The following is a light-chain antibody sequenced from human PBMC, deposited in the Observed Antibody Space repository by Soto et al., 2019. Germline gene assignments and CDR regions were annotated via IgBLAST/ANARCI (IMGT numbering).Light chain of an antibody. Sequence: QSVLTQPPSVSGAPGQRITISCTGSSSNIGARYDVHWYRQLPGAAPKLPLSGDNNRPSGVPDRFSGSKSGASASLAITGLQADDEADYYCQSYDSSLNRVFGTGTKLTVL. CDR3: QSYDSSLNRV. CDR1: SSNIGARYD. CDR2: GDN. V-gene: IGLV1-40*01. J-gene: IGLJ1*01.